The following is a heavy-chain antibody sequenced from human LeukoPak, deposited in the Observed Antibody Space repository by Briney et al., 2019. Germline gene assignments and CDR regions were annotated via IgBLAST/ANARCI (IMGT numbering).Heavy chain of an antibody. D-gene: IGHD3-10*01. CDR2: ISSSGSLI. J-gene: IGHJ4*02. CDR3: ARDLYGSGRYQRDY. Sequence: GGSLRLSCAASGFTFSDYYMSWIRQAPEKGLEWVSYISSSGSLIYYADSVKGRFTISRDNAKNSLYLQMNSLRAEDTAVYYCARDLYGSGRYQRDYWGQGTLVTVSS. CDR1: GFTFSDYY. V-gene: IGHV3-11*04.